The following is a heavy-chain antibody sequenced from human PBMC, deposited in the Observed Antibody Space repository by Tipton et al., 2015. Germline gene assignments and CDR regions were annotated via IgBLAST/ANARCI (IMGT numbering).Heavy chain of an antibody. D-gene: IGHD5-18*01. V-gene: IGHV3-23*01. J-gene: IGHJ6*02. CDR1: GFTFSNSA. CDR3: ARDERWLQGSYHYPMDV. CDR2: ISGSGGNT. Sequence: SLRLSCVASGFTFSNSALNWVRQAPGKGLEWVSAISGSGGNTYYADSVKGRFTISRDKSNNTLYLQMNSLRADDTAVYSCARDERWLQGSYHYPMDVWGQGTTVTFS.